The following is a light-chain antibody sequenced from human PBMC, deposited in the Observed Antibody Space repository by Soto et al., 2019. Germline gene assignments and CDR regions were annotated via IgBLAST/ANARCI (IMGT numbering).Light chain of an antibody. CDR3: QQSYSSPQT. CDR1: QSVSSN. Sequence: EIVITQSPATLCVSQGDRARVSCRASQSVSSNLAWYQQKPGQAPRLLIYGASTRATGIPARFSGSGSGTDFTLTISGLQPEDFATYFCQQSYSSPQTFGQGTKVDIK. V-gene: IGKV3-15*01. CDR2: GAS. J-gene: IGKJ1*01.